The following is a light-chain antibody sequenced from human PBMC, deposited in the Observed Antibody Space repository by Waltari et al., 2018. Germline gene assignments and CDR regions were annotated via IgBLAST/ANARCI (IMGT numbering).Light chain of an antibody. Sequence: DIQMTQSPSSLSASVGDRVTITCRASQGISNSLAWYQQKPGKAPKLLLYASSRFESGVPSRFSGSGAGTDYSLTISSLQPEDFATYYCQQYFSTLTLTFGGGTKVEIK. CDR2: ASS. CDR1: QGISNS. J-gene: IGKJ4*01. CDR3: QQYFSTLTLT. V-gene: IGKV1-NL1*01.